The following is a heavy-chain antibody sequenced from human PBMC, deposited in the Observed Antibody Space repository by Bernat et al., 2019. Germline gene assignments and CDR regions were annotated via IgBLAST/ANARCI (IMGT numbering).Heavy chain of an antibody. V-gene: IGHV4-34*01. Sequence: QVQLQQWGAGLLKPSETLSLTCAVYGGSFSGYYWSWIRQPPGKGLDWIGEINHSGSTNYNPSLKSRVTISVDTSKNQFSLKLRSVTAADTAVYYCAGGLFGPLPGYWGQGTLVTVSS. CDR3: AGGLFGPLPGY. J-gene: IGHJ4*02. CDR1: GGSFSGYY. D-gene: IGHD3-16*01. CDR2: INHSGST.